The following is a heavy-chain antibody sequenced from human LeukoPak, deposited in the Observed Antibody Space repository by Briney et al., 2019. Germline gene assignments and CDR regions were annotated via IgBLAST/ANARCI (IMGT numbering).Heavy chain of an antibody. CDR3: AGGQFWFDY. V-gene: IGHV1-46*01. J-gene: IGHJ4*02. CDR1: GYTFTSYG. CDR2: INPSGGST. D-gene: IGHD3-3*02. Sequence: ASVKVSCKASGYTFTSYGISWVRQAPGQGLEWMGIINPSGGSTSYAQKFQGRVTMTRDTSTSTVYMELSSLRSEDTAVYYCAGGQFWFDYWGQGTLVTVSS.